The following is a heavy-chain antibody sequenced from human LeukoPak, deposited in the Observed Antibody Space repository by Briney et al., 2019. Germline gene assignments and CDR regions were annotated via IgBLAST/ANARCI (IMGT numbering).Heavy chain of an antibody. V-gene: IGHV3-23*01. CDR3: AKDHTETTFGVVTDFDY. D-gene: IGHD3-3*01. J-gene: IGHJ4*02. Sequence: GGSLRLSCAASGFTFSSYAMSWVRQAPGKGLEWVSAISGSGGSTYYADSVKGRFTISRDNSKNTLYLQMNSLRAEDTAVYYCAKDHTETTFGVVTDFDYWGQGTLVTVSS. CDR2: ISGSGGST. CDR1: GFTFSSYA.